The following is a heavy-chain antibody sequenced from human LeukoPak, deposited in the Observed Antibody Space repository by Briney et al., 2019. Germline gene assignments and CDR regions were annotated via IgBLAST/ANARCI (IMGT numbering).Heavy chain of an antibody. CDR2: INHSGST. J-gene: IGHJ6*02. CDR3: ARAHPYYDFWSGYYTHYYYGMDV. Sequence: PSETLSLTRAVYGGSFSGYYWSWIRQPPRKGLEWIGEINHSGSTNYNPSLKSRVTISVDTSKNQFSLKLSSVTAADTAVYYCARAHPYYDFWSGYYTHYYYGMDVWGQGTTVTVSS. CDR1: GGSFSGYY. D-gene: IGHD3-3*01. V-gene: IGHV4-34*01.